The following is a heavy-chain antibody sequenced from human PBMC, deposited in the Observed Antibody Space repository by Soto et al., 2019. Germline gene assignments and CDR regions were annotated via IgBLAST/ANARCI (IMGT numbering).Heavy chain of an antibody. CDR3: ARESAEAYFDY. CDR2: ISYDGSNK. V-gene: IGHV3-30-3*01. Sequence: QVQLVESGGGVAQPGRSLRLSCAASGFTFSSYAMHWVRQAPGKGLEWVAVISYDGSNKYYADSVKGRFTISRDNSKNTLYLQMNSLRAEDTAVYYCARESAEAYFDYWGQGTLVTVSS. J-gene: IGHJ4*02. CDR1: GFTFSSYA.